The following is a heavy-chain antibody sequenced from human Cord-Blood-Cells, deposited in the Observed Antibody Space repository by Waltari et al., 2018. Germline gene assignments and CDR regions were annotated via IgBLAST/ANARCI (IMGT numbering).Heavy chain of an antibody. D-gene: IGHD5-12*01. CDR2: IYYSGST. CDR3: ARNCGYDVYYYYGMDV. V-gene: IGHV4-39*01. J-gene: IGHJ6*02. Sequence: QLQLQESGPGLVKPSETLSLTCTVSGGSISSSSYYWGWIRQTPGKGLEWIGSIYYSGSTYYNPSLKSRVTISVDTSKNQFSLKLSSVTAAYTAVYYCARNCGYDVYYYYGMDVWGQGTTVTVSS. CDR1: GGSISSSSYY.